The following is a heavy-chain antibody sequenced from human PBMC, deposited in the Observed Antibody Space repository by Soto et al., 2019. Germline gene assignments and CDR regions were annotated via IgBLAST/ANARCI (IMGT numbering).Heavy chain of an antibody. V-gene: IGHV1-69*06. D-gene: IGHD1-26*01. J-gene: IGHJ6*02. CDR2: VIPMSGSS. CDR3: ARGRPRSGPLFYYCGLDV. CDR1: GGTFSTYV. Sequence: QVQLVQSGAEVKKPGSSVKVSCKASGGTFSTYVISWVRQAPGQGLEWMGRVIPMSGSSNYAQKFQGRVTITADKDTSIAYMEVRSLRSEDTAVYYCARGRPRSGPLFYYCGLDVGGQGTTVIVSS.